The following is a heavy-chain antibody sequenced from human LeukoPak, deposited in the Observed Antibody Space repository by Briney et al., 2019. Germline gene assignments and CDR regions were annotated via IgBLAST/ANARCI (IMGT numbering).Heavy chain of an antibody. CDR2: IHNDGAT. V-gene: IGHV4-4*07. CDR1: NGPIIGDY. D-gene: IGHD3-3*01. Sequence: SETLSLTCSVSNGPIIGDYWSWIRQPAGKGLEWIGRIHNDGATDYSPSLKSRVTMSLDTSKSQFSLRLSSVTAADTAVYYCARDRRPFDFDVWGQGTTVTVSS. J-gene: IGHJ6*02. CDR3: ARDRRPFDFDV.